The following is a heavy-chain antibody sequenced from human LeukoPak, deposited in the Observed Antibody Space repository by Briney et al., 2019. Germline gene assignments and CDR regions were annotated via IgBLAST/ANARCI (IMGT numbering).Heavy chain of an antibody. Sequence: AASVKVSCKASGDTFINDYIHWVRQAPGQGLEWMGVSNPGGGATTYAQKFQGRVTMTRDMSTSTVYTELRSLRSADTAVYYCARGNDGWPHYYYYFMDVWGKGTTVTVSS. V-gene: IGHV1-46*01. CDR1: GDTFINDY. D-gene: IGHD1-1*01. CDR3: ARGNDGWPHYYYYFMDV. J-gene: IGHJ6*03. CDR2: SNPGGGAT.